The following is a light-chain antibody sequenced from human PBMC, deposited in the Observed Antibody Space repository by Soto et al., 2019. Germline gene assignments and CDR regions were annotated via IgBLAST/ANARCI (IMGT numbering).Light chain of an antibody. CDR1: QSVYNNY. V-gene: IGKV3-20*01. CDR2: GAS. Sequence: EIVLTQSPGTLSLSPGERATLSCRASQSVYNNYLAWYQQTPGQTPRLLVNGASNRATGIPDRFSGGGSGTDVTLTISRLEPEDFAVYYCQQYGLPPHSFGQGTRVEIK. J-gene: IGKJ2*01. CDR3: QQYGLPPHS.